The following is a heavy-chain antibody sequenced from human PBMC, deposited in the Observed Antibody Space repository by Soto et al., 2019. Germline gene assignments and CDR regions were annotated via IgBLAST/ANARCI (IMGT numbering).Heavy chain of an antibody. CDR1: GYTFTSYG. CDR3: ARDRLLYYDSSGFIDY. Sequence: ASVEVSCKASGYTFTSYGISRVRQAPGQGLEWMGWISAYNGNTNYAQKLQGRVTMTTDTSTSTAYMELRSLRSDDTAVYYCARDRLLYYDSSGFIDYWGQGTLVTVSS. CDR2: ISAYNGNT. D-gene: IGHD3-22*01. V-gene: IGHV1-18*01. J-gene: IGHJ4*02.